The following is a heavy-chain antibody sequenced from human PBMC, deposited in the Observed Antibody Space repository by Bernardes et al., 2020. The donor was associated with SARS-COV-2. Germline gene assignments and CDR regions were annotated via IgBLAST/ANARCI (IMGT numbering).Heavy chain of an antibody. J-gene: IGHJ6*02. Sequence: SETLSLTRAVYGGSFSGYYWSWIRQPPGKGLEWIGEINHSGSTNYNPSLKSRVTISVDTSKNQFSLKLSSVTAADTAVYYCARMYGDRAYYYYYYGMDVWGQGTTVTVSS. CDR3: ARMYGDRAYYYYYYGMDV. CDR1: GGSFSGYY. V-gene: IGHV4-34*01. D-gene: IGHD4-17*01. CDR2: INHSGST.